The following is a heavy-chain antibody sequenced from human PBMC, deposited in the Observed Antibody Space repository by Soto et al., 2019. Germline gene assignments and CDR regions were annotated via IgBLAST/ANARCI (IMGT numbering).Heavy chain of an antibody. CDR2: INHSGST. CDR1: GGSFSGYY. J-gene: IGHJ4*02. V-gene: IGHV4-34*01. CDR3: ARGVAVAGRDFDY. Sequence: QVQLQQWGAGLLKPSETLSLTCAVYGGSFSGYYWSWIRQPPGKGLEWIGEINHSGSTNYNPSLKSRVTISVDTSKNQFSLKLSSVTAADTAVYYCARGVAVAGRDFDYWGQGTLVTVSS. D-gene: IGHD6-19*01.